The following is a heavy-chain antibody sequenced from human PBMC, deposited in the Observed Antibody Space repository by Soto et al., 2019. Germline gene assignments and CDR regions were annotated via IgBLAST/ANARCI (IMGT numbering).Heavy chain of an antibody. CDR2: IKHSGST. CDR3: PRGNSNYDY. Sequence: PSETLSLTCAVYGGSFSGYYWSWIRQPPGKGLEWLGEIKHSGSTNPNPSLKSRVTISVHTSKNQFSLKLSSVTAADTAVYYCPRGNSNYDYWGQGTLVTLSS. CDR1: GGSFSGYY. D-gene: IGHD4-4*01. V-gene: IGHV4-34*01. J-gene: IGHJ4*02.